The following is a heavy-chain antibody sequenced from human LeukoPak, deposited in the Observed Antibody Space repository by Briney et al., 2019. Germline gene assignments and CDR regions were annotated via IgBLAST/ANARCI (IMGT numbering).Heavy chain of an antibody. J-gene: IGHJ4*02. CDR2: TYYRSKWYN. V-gene: IGHV6-1*01. D-gene: IGHD3-22*01. CDR1: GDSVSSNSAA. CDR3: ARSYYYDSSPYFDY. Sequence: SQTLSLTCAISGDSVSSNSAAWNWIRQSPSRGLEWLGRTYYRSKWYNDYAVSVKSRITINPDTSKNQFSLQLKSVTPEGTAVYYCARSYYYDSSPYFDYWGQGTLVTVSS.